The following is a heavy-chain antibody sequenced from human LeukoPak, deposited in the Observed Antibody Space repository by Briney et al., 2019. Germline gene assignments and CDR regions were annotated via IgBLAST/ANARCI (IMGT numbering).Heavy chain of an antibody. CDR2: IRNKGYGGTT. Sequence: TGGSLRLSCISSGFRSGDYAMSWVRQAPGKGLEWVGFIRNKGYGGTTEYAASVKGRFTISRDDSKSIVFLQMNSLETEDTAVYYCTREEGGAKDYWGQGTLVTVSS. D-gene: IGHD3-16*01. CDR1: GFRSGDYA. J-gene: IGHJ4*02. CDR3: TREEGGAKDY. V-gene: IGHV3-49*04.